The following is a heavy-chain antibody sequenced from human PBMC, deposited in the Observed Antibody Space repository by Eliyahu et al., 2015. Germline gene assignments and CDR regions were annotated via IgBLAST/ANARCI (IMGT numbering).Heavy chain of an antibody. Sequence: EVQLVESGGGLVQPGGSLRLSCAASGFTFSSXWXXWVRQAPRKGLEWVANXKQDGSEKYYVDSVKGRFTISRDNAQNSLYLQMNSLRAEDTALYYCAREVLRYSSGWYNSVPDAFDIWGQGTMVTVSS. V-gene: IGHV3-7*05. D-gene: IGHD6-19*01. J-gene: IGHJ3*02. CDR2: XKQDGSEK. CDR1: GFTFSSXW. CDR3: AREVLRYSSGWYNSVPDAFDI.